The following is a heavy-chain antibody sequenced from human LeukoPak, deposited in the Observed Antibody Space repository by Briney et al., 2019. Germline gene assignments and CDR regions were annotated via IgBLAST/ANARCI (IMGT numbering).Heavy chain of an antibody. CDR2: ISGSGGST. CDR3: ANDRYYGSGSYFVPFDY. Sequence: PGGSLRLSCAASGFTFSNAWMSWVRQAPGKGLEWVSAISGSGGSTYYADSVKGRFTISRDNSKNTLYLQMNSLRAEHTALYYCANDRYYGSGSYFVPFDYGGQGTLLTVSS. J-gene: IGHJ4*02. V-gene: IGHV3-23*01. D-gene: IGHD3-10*01. CDR1: GFTFSNAW.